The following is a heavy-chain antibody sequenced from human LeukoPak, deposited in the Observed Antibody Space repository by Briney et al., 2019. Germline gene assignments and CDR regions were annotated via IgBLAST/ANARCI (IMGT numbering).Heavy chain of an antibody. J-gene: IGHJ4*02. V-gene: IGHV4-30-4*08. CDR3: ARALGYGSGSYYHFDY. CDR1: GGSISSGDYY. Sequence: PSQTLSLTCTVSGGSISSGDYYWSWIRQPPGKGLEWIGYIYYSGSTYYNPSLKSRVTISVDTSKNQFSLKLSSVTAADTAVYYCARALGYGSGSYYHFDYWGQGTLVTVSS. CDR2: IYYSGST. D-gene: IGHD3-10*01.